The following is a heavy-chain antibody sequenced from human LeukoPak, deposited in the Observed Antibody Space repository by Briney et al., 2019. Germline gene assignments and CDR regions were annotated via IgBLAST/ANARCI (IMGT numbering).Heavy chain of an antibody. J-gene: IGHJ4*02. CDR2: ISYDGSNK. CDR1: GFXFSSYA. CDR3: ARGGGYSYGLY. D-gene: IGHD5-18*01. Sequence: GGSLRLSCAASGFXFSSYAIHWVRQAPGKGLEWVAVISYDGSNKYYADSVKGRFTISRDNSKNTLYLQMNSLRAEDTAVYYCARGGGYSYGLYWGQGTLVTVSS. V-gene: IGHV3-30-3*01.